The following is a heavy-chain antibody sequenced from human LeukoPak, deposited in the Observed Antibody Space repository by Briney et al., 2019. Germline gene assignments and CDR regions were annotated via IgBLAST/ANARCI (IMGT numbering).Heavy chain of an antibody. J-gene: IGHJ4*02. CDR3: ARGIAAAGPDY. CDR2: ISSSSSYI. Sequence: GGSLRLSCAASGFTFGSYSMNWVRQAPGKGLEWVSSISSSSSYIYYADSVKGRFTISRDNAKNSLYLQMNSLRAEDTAVHYCARGIAAAGPDYWGQGTLVTVSS. D-gene: IGHD6-13*01. CDR1: GFTFGSYS. V-gene: IGHV3-21*01.